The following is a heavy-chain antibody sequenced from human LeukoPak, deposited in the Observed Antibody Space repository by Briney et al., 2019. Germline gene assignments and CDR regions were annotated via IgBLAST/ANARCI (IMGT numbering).Heavy chain of an antibody. D-gene: IGHD4-17*01. V-gene: IGHV3-66*04. CDR3: TRRGYGDYAPFDY. Sequence: GGSLRLSCAASGFTVSSNYMSWVRQAPGKGLEWVSFIYSGGTTYYADSVKGRFTISSDNSKNTLYLQMNSLRAADTAVYYCTRRGYGDYAPFDYWGQGTLVTVSS. J-gene: IGHJ4*02. CDR2: IYSGGTT. CDR1: GFTVSSNY.